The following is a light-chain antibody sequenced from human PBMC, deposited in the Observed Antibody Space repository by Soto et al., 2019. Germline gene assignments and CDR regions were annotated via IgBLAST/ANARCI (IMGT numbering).Light chain of an antibody. J-gene: IGLJ2*01. Sequence: QSVLTQPPSLSGAPGQRVTISCTGSSSNIWAGYDVHWYQQLPGTAPKLLIYGNSNRPSGVPDRFSGSKSGTSASLAITGLQAEDEADYYCQSYDSSLSGSGVFGGGTKRTVI. CDR2: GNS. CDR3: QSYDSSLSGSGV. V-gene: IGLV1-40*01. CDR1: SSNIWAGYD.